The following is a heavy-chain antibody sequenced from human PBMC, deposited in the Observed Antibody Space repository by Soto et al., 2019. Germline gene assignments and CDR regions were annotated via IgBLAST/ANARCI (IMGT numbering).Heavy chain of an antibody. D-gene: IGHD6-19*01. V-gene: IGHV4-4*02. CDR1: GDSVSSPYY. CDR3: ARSAGWYAVHS. J-gene: IGHJ4*02. CDR2: VVHTGTT. Sequence: QVQLQESGPGLVKPSGTLSLTCAVSGDSVSSPYYWCWVRQPPGKGLEWIGEVVHTGTTSYNPSLRSRVTISMDKSNNQYSLDLRSVTAADTAVYYCARSAGWYAVHSWGPGPLVIVSS.